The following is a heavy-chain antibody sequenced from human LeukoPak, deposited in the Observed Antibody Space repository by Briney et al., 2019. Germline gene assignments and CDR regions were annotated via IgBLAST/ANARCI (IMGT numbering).Heavy chain of an antibody. CDR2: ISSRSTI. CDR3: ARDSTVTTGY. V-gene: IGHV3-48*01. J-gene: IGHJ4*02. D-gene: IGHD4-17*01. Sequence: GGSRRLSSAAATFTPSSYSMNWVRQAHGNGLEWDAYISSRSTIYLADSVKGRYTISSDNAKNSLYLQMNSLRAEDTAVYYCARDSTVTTGYWGQGTLVTVSS. CDR1: TFTPSSYS.